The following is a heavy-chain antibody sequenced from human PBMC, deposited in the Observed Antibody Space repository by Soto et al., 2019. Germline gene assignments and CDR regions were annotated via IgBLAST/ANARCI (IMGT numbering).Heavy chain of an antibody. D-gene: IGHD3-3*01. CDR1: GDSVSRSSYS. Sequence: SETPSLTYTVSGDSVSRSSYSWGWIRQPPGKGLEWIGSASYSGSTYYNPSLKSRVTMSVDTSKNQFSLKLSSVTAADTAVYYCARGYDFWSGEDYYYGMDVWGQGTTVTVSS. CDR3: ARGYDFWSGEDYYYGMDV. V-gene: IGHV4-39*07. CDR2: ASYSGST. J-gene: IGHJ6*02.